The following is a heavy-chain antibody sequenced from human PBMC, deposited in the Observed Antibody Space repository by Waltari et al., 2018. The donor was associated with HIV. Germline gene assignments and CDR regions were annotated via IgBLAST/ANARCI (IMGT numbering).Heavy chain of an antibody. D-gene: IGHD5-12*01. CDR1: GFTFSSYA. Sequence: QVQLVESGGGVVQPGRSLRLSCAASGFTFSSYAMHWVRQAPGKGLEWVAVISYDGSNKYYADSVKCRFTISRDNSKNTLYLQMNSLRAEDTAVYYCARDMLPIVATTQLDYWGQGTLVTVSS. CDR3: ARDMLPIVATTQLDY. CDR2: ISYDGSNK. V-gene: IGHV3-30*01. J-gene: IGHJ4*02.